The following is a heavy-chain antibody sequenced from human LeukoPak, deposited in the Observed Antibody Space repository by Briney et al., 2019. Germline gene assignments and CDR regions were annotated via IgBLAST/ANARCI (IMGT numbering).Heavy chain of an antibody. CDR3: ARGRVGALDAFDI. D-gene: IGHD1-26*01. CDR2: IYSGGST. V-gene: IGHV3-66*01. J-gene: IGHJ3*02. Sequence: GGSLRLSCAASGFTVSSNYMSWVRQAPGKGLEWVSVIYSGGSTYYADSVKGRFTISRDNSKNTLYLQMNSLRAEDTAVYYCARGRVGALDAFDIWGQGTMVTVSS. CDR1: GFTVSSNY.